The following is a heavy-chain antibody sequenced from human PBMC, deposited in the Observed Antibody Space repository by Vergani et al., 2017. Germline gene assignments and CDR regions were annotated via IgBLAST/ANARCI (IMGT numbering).Heavy chain of an antibody. J-gene: IGHJ5*02. CDR1: GDSISSGVYY. D-gene: IGHD2-15*01. V-gene: IGHV4-30-4*01. Sequence: QVQLQESGPGLVKPSQTLSLTCSVSGDSISSGVYYWNWIRQHPGKGLEWIGYIYSTGSTHHNPSLKSRVTISVDTSKNQFSLKLSSVTAADTAVYYCARRSVVAATENWFDPWGQGTLVTVSS. CDR3: ARRSVVAATENWFDP. CDR2: IYSTGST.